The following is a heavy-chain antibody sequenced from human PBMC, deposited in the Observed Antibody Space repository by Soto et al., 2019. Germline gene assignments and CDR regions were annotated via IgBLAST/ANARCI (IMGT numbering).Heavy chain of an antibody. CDR2: IYHSGST. Sequence: SETLSLTCAVSGGSISSSNWWSWVRQPPGKGLEWIGEIYHSGSTNYNPSLKSRVTISVDKSKNQFSLKLSSVTAADTAVYYCASLTPTYQLIFAWGQGTLVTVSS. CDR1: GGSISSSNW. V-gene: IGHV4-4*02. D-gene: IGHD2-2*01. J-gene: IGHJ5*02. CDR3: ASLTPTYQLIFA.